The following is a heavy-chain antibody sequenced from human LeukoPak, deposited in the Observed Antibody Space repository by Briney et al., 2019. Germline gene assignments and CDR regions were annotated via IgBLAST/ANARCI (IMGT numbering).Heavy chain of an antibody. V-gene: IGHV3-48*02. Sequence: PGGSLRLSCVASGFTLSGYPMNWVRQAPGKGLEWISYINNSSRIIYDADSVKGRFTISRDNAKNSLYLQMNSLRDDDTAMYYCARDQGNNWDLDYWGQGTLVTVSS. CDR3: ARDQGNNWDLDY. D-gene: IGHD1-1*01. CDR1: GFTLSGYP. CDR2: INNSSRII. J-gene: IGHJ4*02.